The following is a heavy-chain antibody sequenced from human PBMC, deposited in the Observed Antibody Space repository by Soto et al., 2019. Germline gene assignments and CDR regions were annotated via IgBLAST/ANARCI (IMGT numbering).Heavy chain of an antibody. J-gene: IGHJ6*01. Sequence: AVKVSLKASGYSSTVYGIAWRRQARGQGLEGMGWINTYNGNTNYAQNLQGRVTLTTDTSTSIAYMELTSLRSNGTAIYSCCTRTAHVPSPPQDARGQATTVNVTS. CDR1: GYSSTVYG. V-gene: IGHV1-18*01. D-gene: IGHD2-21*02. CDR2: INTYNGNT. CDR3: CTRTAHVPSPPQDA.